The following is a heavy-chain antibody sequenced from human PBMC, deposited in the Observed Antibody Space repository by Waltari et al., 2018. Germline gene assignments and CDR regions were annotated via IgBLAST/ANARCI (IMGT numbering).Heavy chain of an antibody. D-gene: IGHD3-22*01. J-gene: IGHJ6*02. CDR1: GGSISSYY. Sequence: QVQLQESGPGLVKPSETLSLTCPVSGGSISSYYWSWIRQPPGKGLEWIGYIYYSGSTNYNPSLKSRVTISVDTSKNQFSLKLSSVTAADTAVYYCARDRVSSGYYGYGMDVWGQGTTVTVSS. CDR3: ARDRVSSGYYGYGMDV. CDR2: IYYSGST. V-gene: IGHV4-59*01.